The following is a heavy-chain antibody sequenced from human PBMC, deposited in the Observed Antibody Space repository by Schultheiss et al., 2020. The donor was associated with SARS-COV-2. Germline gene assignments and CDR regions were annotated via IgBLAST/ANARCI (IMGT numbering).Heavy chain of an antibody. CDR2: ISSSSSYI. D-gene: IGHD2-21*02. CDR1: GFTFSSYA. J-gene: IGHJ5*02. V-gene: IGHV3-21*01. Sequence: GGSLRLSCAASGFTFSSYAMSWVRQAPGKGLEWVSSISSSSSYIYYADSVKGRFTISRDNAKNSLYLQMNSLRAEDTAVYYCARDPQGVVTAIRGWFDPWGQGTLVTVSS. CDR3: ARDPQGVVTAIRGWFDP.